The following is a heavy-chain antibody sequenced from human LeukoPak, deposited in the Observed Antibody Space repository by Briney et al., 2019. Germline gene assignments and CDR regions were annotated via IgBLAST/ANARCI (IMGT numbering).Heavy chain of an antibody. V-gene: IGHV3-30*18. CDR2: ISYDGSDK. J-gene: IGHJ4*02. CDR3: AKAPLRFLEWLLDY. Sequence: GGSLRLSCAASGFTFSRYGMHWVRQAPGKGLEWVAVISYDGSDKYYADSVKGRFTISRDNSKNTLYLQMNSLRAEDTAVYYCAKAPLRFLEWLLDYWGQGTLVTVSS. D-gene: IGHD3-3*01. CDR1: GFTFSRYG.